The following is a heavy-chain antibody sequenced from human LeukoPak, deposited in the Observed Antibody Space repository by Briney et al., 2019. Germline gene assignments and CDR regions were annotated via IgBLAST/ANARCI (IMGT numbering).Heavy chain of an antibody. V-gene: IGHV4-4*07. J-gene: IGHJ6*03. CDR3: ASYRGSYYNAHYYYMDV. CDR1: GGSISSYY. D-gene: IGHD1-26*01. Sequence: PSETLSLTCTVSGGSISSYYWSWIRQPAGKGLEWIGRIYTSGSTNYNPSLKSRVTMSVDTSKNQFSLKLSSVTAADTAVYYCASYRGSYYNAHYYYMDVWGKGTTVTVSS. CDR2: IYTSGST.